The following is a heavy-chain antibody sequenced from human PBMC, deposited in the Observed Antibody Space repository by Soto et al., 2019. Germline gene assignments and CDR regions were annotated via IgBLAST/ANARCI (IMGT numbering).Heavy chain of an antibody. V-gene: IGHV1-18*04. D-gene: IGHD3-22*01. CDR1: GYTFSSYG. CDR2: ISAYNGNS. Sequence: ASVKVSCKASGYTFSSYGFNWVRQAPGQGLEWMGWISAYNGNSNSAQSLQGRITMTTDTSTSTAYIELRSLRPDDTAVYYCARGDYYDTTGGFSDYWGQGTLVTVSS. J-gene: IGHJ4*02. CDR3: ARGDYYDTTGGFSDY.